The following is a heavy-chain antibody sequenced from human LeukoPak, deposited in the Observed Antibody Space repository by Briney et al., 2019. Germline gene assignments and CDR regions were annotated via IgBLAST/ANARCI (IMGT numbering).Heavy chain of an antibody. J-gene: IGHJ4*02. Sequence: SETLSLTCAVYGGSFSGYYWSWIRQPPGKGLEWIGEINHSGSTNYNPSLKSRVTISVDTSKNQFSLKLSSVTAADTAVYYCARLHDSTDYWGQGTLVTVSS. D-gene: IGHD3-22*01. CDR3: ARLHDSTDY. CDR2: INHSGST. V-gene: IGHV4-34*01. CDR1: GGSFSGYY.